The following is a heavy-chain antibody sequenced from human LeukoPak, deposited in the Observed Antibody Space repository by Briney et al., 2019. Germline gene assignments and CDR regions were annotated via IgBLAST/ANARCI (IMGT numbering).Heavy chain of an antibody. CDR3: ARDASSSGRSNYYYYYYMDV. V-gene: IGHV4-4*07. D-gene: IGHD3-22*01. CDR1: GGSISSYY. Sequence: SETLSLTCTVSGGSISSYYWSWIRQPAGKGLEWIGRIYTSGSTNYNPSLKSRVTMSVDTSKNQFSLKLGSVTAADTAVYYCARDASSSGRSNYYYYYYMDVWGKGTTVTISS. J-gene: IGHJ6*03. CDR2: IYTSGST.